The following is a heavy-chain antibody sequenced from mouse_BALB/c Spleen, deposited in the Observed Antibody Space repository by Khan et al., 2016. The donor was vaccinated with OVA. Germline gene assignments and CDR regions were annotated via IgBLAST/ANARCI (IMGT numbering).Heavy chain of an antibody. CDR2: INPSNGYT. Sequence: QVQLKQSGAELARPGTSMKMSCKASGYTFTSYTIHWIKQRPGQGLEWIGYINPSNGYTNYNQKFKDKATLTADKSSTTAYMQLSSLTSDDSAVYNCVMDWAYNRNNGCFAYGGQGTLVTVSA. CDR3: VMDWAYNRNNGCFAY. J-gene: IGHJ3*01. CDR1: GYTFTSYT. V-gene: IGHV1-4*01. D-gene: IGHD2-5*01.